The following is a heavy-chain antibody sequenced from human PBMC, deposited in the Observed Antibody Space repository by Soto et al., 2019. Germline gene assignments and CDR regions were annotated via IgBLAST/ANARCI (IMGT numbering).Heavy chain of an antibody. CDR1: GFTVSSNY. CDR3: ARGFSDDYSTYYYYAMDV. V-gene: IGHV3-53*01. D-gene: IGHD4-4*01. J-gene: IGHJ6*02. CDR2: IYSGGST. Sequence: EVHLVESGGGLIQPGGSLRLSCAASGFTVSSNYMSWVRQAPGKGLEWVSVIYSGGSTYYADSVKGRFTISRDNSKNTLYLAMNSLRAEDTAVYYCARGFSDDYSTYYYYAMDVWGQGTTVTVSS.